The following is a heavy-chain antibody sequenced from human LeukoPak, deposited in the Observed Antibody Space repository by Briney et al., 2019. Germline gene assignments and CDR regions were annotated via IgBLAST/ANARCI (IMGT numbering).Heavy chain of an antibody. J-gene: IGHJ4*02. CDR1: GFTVSSKY. CDR2: IYSGGST. D-gene: IGHD1-14*01. Sequence: GGSLRLSCAASGFTVSSKYMSWVRQAQGEGLEWVSVIYSGGSTYFAASVKGRFTISRDNSNNTLYLQMNSLRAEDTAVYYCARDWDRRDYFDYWGQGTLVTVSS. V-gene: IGHV3-66*01. CDR3: ARDWDRRDYFDY.